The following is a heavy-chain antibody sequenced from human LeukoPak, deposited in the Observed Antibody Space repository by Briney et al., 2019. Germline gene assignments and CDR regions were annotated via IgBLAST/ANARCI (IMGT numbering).Heavy chain of an antibody. Sequence: PGESLRLSCAASGFTFSSYSMNWVRQAPGKGLEWVSYISSASNTIYYADSVKGRFTISRDNAKNSLYLQMNSLRAEDTAVCYCARWGDHGTRDAFDIWGQGTMVTVSS. J-gene: IGHJ3*02. D-gene: IGHD1-7*01. CDR3: ARWGDHGTRDAFDI. CDR2: ISSASNTI. V-gene: IGHV3-48*04. CDR1: GFTFSSYS.